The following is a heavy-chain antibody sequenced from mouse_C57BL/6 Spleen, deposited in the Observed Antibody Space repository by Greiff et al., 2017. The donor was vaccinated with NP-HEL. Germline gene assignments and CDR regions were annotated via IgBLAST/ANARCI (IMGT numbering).Heavy chain of an antibody. D-gene: IGHD2-1*01. CDR3: ARLYYPSYWYFDV. J-gene: IGHJ1*03. Sequence: EVQRVESGPGLVKPSQSLSLTCSVTGYSITSGYYWNWIRQFPGNKLEWMGYISYDGSNNYNPSLKNRISITRDTSKNQFFLKLNSVTTEDTATYYCARLYYPSYWYFDVWGTGTTVTVSS. CDR2: ISYDGSN. V-gene: IGHV3-6*01. CDR1: GYSITSGYY.